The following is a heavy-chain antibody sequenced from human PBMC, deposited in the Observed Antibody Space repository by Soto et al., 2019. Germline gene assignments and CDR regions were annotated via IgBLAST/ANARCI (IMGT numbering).Heavy chain of an antibody. CDR3: AKDIQGRGATTGDDAFDI. CDR1: EFTFSNYA. J-gene: IGHJ3*02. D-gene: IGHD1-1*01. CDR2: ISSSGGST. V-gene: IGHV3-23*01. Sequence: VQLLESGGGLVQPGGSLRLSCVASEFTFSNYAMNWVRQAPGEGPEWVSLISSSGGSTYYADSVKGRFSTSRDNSKNTLYLQMNSLRVEDTAIYYCAKDIQGRGATTGDDAFDIWGQGTMVTVSS.